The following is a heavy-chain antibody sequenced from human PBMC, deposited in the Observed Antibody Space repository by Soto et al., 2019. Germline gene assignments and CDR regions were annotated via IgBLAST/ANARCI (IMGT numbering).Heavy chain of an antibody. V-gene: IGHV1-46*03. Sequence: QVQLVQPGAEVKKPGASVKFSCKASGYIFTNFYIHWVRQAPGQGLEWIGIINPNGGSTNYAQNFQGRVTMTSDTSTSTVYMDRSSLRSEDTAVYYCTRGLASGDYWGQGTLITVSS. CDR3: TRGLASGDY. J-gene: IGHJ4*02. CDR1: GYIFTNFY. CDR2: INPNGGST. D-gene: IGHD6-6*01.